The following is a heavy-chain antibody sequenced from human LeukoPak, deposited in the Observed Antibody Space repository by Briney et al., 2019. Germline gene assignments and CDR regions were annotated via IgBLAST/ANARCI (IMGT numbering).Heavy chain of an antibody. CDR2: IYTSGST. V-gene: IGHV4-4*07. J-gene: IGHJ4*02. CDR1: GGSISSYY. CDR3: ARGGPRYFDWLPFDY. Sequence: SETLSLTCTVSGGSISSYYWSWIRQPAGKGLEWIGRIYTSGSTNYNPSLKSRVTISVDTSKNQFSLKLSSVTAADTAVYYCARGGPRYFDWLPFDYWGQGTLVTVSS. D-gene: IGHD3-9*01.